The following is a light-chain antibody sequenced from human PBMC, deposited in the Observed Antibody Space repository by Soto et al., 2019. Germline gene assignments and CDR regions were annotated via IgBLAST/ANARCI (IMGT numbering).Light chain of an antibody. Sequence: DIQMTQSPSSLSASVGDRVTITCRASQSIDMYLNWYRHKPGKAPHLLIFAATNLQTGVPSRFSGSVSGADFTLTISSLQPEDFGTYYCQHSYINHWTFGQGTKVDIK. CDR1: QSIDMY. CDR3: QHSYINHWT. CDR2: AAT. J-gene: IGKJ1*01. V-gene: IGKV1-39*01.